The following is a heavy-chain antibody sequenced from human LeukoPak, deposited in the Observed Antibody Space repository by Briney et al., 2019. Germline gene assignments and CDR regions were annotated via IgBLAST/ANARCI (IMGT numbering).Heavy chain of an antibody. V-gene: IGHV4-4*02. D-gene: IGHD3-10*01. CDR2: IYQNGNT. CDR3: ARRDLWFGFFDY. Sequence: SGTLSLTYAVFGGSISSSYWWSWVRQSPEKGLEWIGEIYQNGNTNYNPSLKSRVTVSIAKSKNQFSLNLSSVTAADTAVYFCARRDLWFGFFDYWGQGTLVTVSS. J-gene: IGHJ4*02. CDR1: GGSISSSYW.